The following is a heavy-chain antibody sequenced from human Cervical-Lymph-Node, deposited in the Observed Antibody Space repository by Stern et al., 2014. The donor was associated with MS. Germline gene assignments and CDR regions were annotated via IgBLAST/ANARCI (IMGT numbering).Heavy chain of an antibody. D-gene: IGHD4-17*01. Sequence: VQLVESGVEVKKPGESLTISCKGSGYSFTANWIAWVRQMPGKGLEWMGIIYPGDSDTRYSPSFQGQVTISADKSISTAYLQWSSLKASDTAMYYCARDYGDYAFDYWGQGTLVTVSS. CDR3: ARDYGDYAFDY. CDR1: GYSFTANW. CDR2: IYPGDSDT. J-gene: IGHJ4*02. V-gene: IGHV5-51*01.